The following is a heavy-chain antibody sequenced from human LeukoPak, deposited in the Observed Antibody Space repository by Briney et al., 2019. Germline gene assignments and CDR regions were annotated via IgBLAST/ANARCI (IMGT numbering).Heavy chain of an antibody. CDR3: AKRLLGYADSSPIDY. Sequence: SGGSLRLSCEASRFTFSSYAMSWVRQAPGKGLEWVSGISGIGANTYYADSVRGRFTISRDNSKNTLYLQMNSLRAEDTAVYYCAKRLLGYADSSPIDYWGQGTLVTVSS. D-gene: IGHD4-17*01. J-gene: IGHJ4*02. V-gene: IGHV3-23*01. CDR2: ISGIGANT. CDR1: RFTFSSYA.